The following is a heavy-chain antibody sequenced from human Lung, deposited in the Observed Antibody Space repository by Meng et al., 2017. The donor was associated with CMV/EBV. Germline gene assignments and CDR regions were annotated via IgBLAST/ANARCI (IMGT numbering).Heavy chain of an antibody. V-gene: IGHV3-30*02. CDR3: AKDREQWWWGYYGMDI. D-gene: IGHD2-15*01. CDR1: GFAFNSYG. Sequence: GGSLRLXXEASGFAFNSYGMHWVRQAPGKGLAWVAFIQYDGSNKYYADSVKGRFTIPRDNSKNTLYVQMNSLRAEDTAVYYCAKDREQWWWGYYGMDIWGQGTTVXVSS. J-gene: IGHJ6*02. CDR2: IQYDGSNK.